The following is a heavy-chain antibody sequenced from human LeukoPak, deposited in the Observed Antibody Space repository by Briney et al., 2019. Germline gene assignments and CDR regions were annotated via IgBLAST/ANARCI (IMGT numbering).Heavy chain of an antibody. CDR3: AKDLGKDGYPDY. CDR2: ISGSGGST. CDR1: GFTFSSYA. V-gene: IGHV3-23*01. D-gene: IGHD5-12*01. J-gene: IGHJ4*02. Sequence: GGSLRLSCAASGFTFSSYATSWVRQAPGKGLEWVSAISGSGGSTYYADSVKGRFTISRDNSKNTLYLQMNSLRAEDTAVYYCAKDLGKDGYPDYWGQGTLVTVSS.